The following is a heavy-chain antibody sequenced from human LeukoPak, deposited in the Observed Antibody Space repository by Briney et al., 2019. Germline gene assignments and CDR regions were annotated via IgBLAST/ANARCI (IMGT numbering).Heavy chain of an antibody. CDR3: ARDYELGIAAAGTTEGY. CDR2: IIPILGIA. V-gene: IGHV1-69*04. J-gene: IGHJ4*02. CDR1: GGTFSSYA. Sequence: ASVNVSCKASGGTFSSYAISWVRQAPGQGLEWMGRIIPILGIANYAQKFQGRVTITADKSTSTAYMELSSLRSEDTAVYYCARDYELGIAAAGTTEGYWGQGTLVTVSS. D-gene: IGHD6-13*01.